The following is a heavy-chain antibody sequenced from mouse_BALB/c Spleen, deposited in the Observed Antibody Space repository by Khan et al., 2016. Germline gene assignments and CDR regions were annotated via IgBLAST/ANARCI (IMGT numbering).Heavy chain of an antibody. J-gene: IGHJ3*01. V-gene: IGHV9-3-1*01. Sequence: QIQLVQSGPELKKPGETVKISCKASGYTFTNYGMNWVKQAPGKGLKWMGWINTYTGEPTYADDFKGRFAFSLATSASTAYLQIKNLKHEDSATYFCARRSIYYDYDGFAYWGQGTLVTVSA. CDR1: GYTFTNYG. CDR3: ARRSIYYDYDGFAY. CDR2: INTYTGEP. D-gene: IGHD2-4*01.